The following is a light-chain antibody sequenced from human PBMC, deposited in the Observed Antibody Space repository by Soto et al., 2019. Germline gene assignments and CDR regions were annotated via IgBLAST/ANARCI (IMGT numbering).Light chain of an antibody. J-gene: IGKJ2*01. V-gene: IGKV1-5*03. CDR1: QSINTW. Sequence: DIQMTQSPSTLSASVGDRVTITCRASQSINTWLAWYQQKPGKAPKLLIYKASSLGSGVPSRFSGSGSGTDFTLTISSLQPDDFAICYCQQYNSHSSYTFGQGTKLEIK. CDR2: KAS. CDR3: QQYNSHSSYT.